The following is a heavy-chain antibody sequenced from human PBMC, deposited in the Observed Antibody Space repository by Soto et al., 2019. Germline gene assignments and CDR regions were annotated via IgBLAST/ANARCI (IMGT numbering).Heavy chain of an antibody. CDR3: AVDLGVDRATGTGL. Sequence: QVQLVQSGAEVKKPGSSVKVSCKASGGTFSSYAISWVRQAPGQGLEWMVGSIPIFGTTNYAENFQGRVTIAADESTSRAYVEVSSLTSKDTAVYYCAVDLGVDRATGTGLCGQGTLVAVSS. J-gene: IGHJ4*02. CDR2: SIPIFGTT. CDR1: GGTFSSYA. D-gene: IGHD5-18*01. V-gene: IGHV1-69*01.